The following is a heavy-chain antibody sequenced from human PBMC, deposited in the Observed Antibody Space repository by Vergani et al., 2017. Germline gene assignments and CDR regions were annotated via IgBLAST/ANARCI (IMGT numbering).Heavy chain of an antibody. CDR3: ARGSRAVGYSGLDS. J-gene: IGHJ4*02. D-gene: IGHD1-26*01. Sequence: QVQLQESGPGLVKPSQTLSLTCTVSGASMSRVGYYWTWIRQSARKRLEWIGDILGSGTANYNPSFQVRVGMSVATSKNQFSLTLSSVNATDTAVYYCARGSRAVGYSGLDSWGEGTRVTVSS. V-gene: IGHV4-61*02. CDR1: GASMSRVGYY. CDR2: ILGSGTA.